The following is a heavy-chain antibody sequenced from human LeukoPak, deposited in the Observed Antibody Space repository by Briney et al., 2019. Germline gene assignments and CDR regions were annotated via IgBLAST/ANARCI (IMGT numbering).Heavy chain of an antibody. D-gene: IGHD3-22*01. Sequence: ASVKVSCKASGYTFTSYGISWVRQAPGQGLEWMGWISAYNGNTNYAQKFQGRVTMTRDTSISTAYMELSRLRSDDTAVYYCARDRKMIVGDYWGQGTLVTVSS. CDR2: ISAYNGNT. V-gene: IGHV1-18*01. CDR1: GYTFTSYG. J-gene: IGHJ4*02. CDR3: ARDRKMIVGDY.